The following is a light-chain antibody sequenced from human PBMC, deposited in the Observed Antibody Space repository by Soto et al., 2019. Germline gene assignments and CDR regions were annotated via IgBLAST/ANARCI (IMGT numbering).Light chain of an antibody. CDR1: QTIDNT. V-gene: IGKV3-15*01. J-gene: IGKJ2*01. CDR3: QHYNYWPYT. Sequence: EIVLTQSPATLSLSPGERATLSCRASQTIDNTLAWYQRKPGQAPRLLIYDASTRDTGVPARFSGSGSGTDFTLTISSLQSEDFAVYYCQHYNYWPYTFGRGTKVDIK. CDR2: DAS.